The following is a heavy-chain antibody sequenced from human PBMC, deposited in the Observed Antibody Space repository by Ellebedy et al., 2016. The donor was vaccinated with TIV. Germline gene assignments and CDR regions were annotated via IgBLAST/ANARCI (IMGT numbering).Heavy chain of an antibody. D-gene: IGHD1-26*01. Sequence: SETLSLTXSVSGGSISSSTWWNWVRQFPGKGLEWIGEIHYSGYTNYNSSLQRRVTISVDTSKNQFSLKMSSVTAADTAVYFCARDDRGAILSPPDGFDIWGQGTMVTVSS. CDR1: GGSISSSTW. V-gene: IGHV4-4*02. CDR2: IHYSGYT. J-gene: IGHJ3*02. CDR3: ARDDRGAILSPPDGFDI.